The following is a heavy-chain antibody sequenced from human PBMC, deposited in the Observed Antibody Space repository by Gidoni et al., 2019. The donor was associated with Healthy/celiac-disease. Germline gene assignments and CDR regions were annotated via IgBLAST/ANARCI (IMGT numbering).Heavy chain of an antibody. CDR1: GFTFRIHG. Sequence: QVQLVEAGGGVVRPGRSLRPSWSAWGFTFRIHGMPWVRQASGKGLEWVALIAYDGSDKYYADSVKGRFTISRDNSKNTLFLQMNSLRAEDTAVYYCARSPFECSSTFCYGGRFDYWGQGTLVTVSS. CDR2: IAYDGSDK. J-gene: IGHJ4*02. D-gene: IGHD2-2*01. V-gene: IGHV3-30*03. CDR3: ARSPFECSSTFCYGGRFDY.